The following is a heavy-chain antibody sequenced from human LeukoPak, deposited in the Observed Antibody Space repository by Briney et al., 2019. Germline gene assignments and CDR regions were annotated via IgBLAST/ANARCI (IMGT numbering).Heavy chain of an antibody. Sequence: PSETLSLTCTVSGYSISSGYYWGWIRQPPGKGLEWIGSIYHSGSTYYNPSLRSRVTISVDTSKNQFSLKLSSVTAADTAVYYCASSITGTGPTSAYAFDIWGQGTMVTVSS. CDR3: ASSITGTGPTSAYAFDI. CDR2: IYHSGST. J-gene: IGHJ3*02. D-gene: IGHD1/OR15-1a*01. V-gene: IGHV4-38-2*02. CDR1: GYSISSGYY.